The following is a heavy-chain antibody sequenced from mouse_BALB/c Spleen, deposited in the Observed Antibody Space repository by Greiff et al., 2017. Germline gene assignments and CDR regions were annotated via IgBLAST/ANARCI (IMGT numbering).Heavy chain of an antibody. J-gene: IGHJ2*01. CDR3: ARHRGYDYDTGDY. CDR2: ISSGGSYT. Sequence: EVKVEESGGGLVKPGGSLKLSCAASGFTFSSYAMSWVRQTPEKRLEWVATISSGGSYTYYPDSVKGRFTISRDNAKNTLYLQMSSLRSEDTAMYYCARHRGYDYDTGDYWGQGTTLTVSS. CDR1: GFTFSSYA. V-gene: IGHV5-9-3*01. D-gene: IGHD2-4*01.